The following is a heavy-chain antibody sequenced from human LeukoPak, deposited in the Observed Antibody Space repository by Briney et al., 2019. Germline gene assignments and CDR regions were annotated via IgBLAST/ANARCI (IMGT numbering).Heavy chain of an antibody. CDR2: IRYDGSNK. V-gene: IGHV3-30*02. CDR1: GFTFSSYS. J-gene: IGHJ3*02. Sequence: PGGSLRLSCAASGFTFSSYSMNWVRQAPGKGLEWVAFIRYDGSNKYYADSVKGRFTISRDNSKNTLYLQMNSLRAEDTAVYYCAKVLMPRGYAFDIWGQGTMVTVSS. CDR3: AKVLMPRGYAFDI. D-gene: IGHD2-2*01.